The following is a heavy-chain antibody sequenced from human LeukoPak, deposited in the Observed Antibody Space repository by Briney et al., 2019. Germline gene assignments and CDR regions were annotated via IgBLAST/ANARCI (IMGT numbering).Heavy chain of an antibody. Sequence: SVKVSCKASGGTFSSYAISWVRQAPGQGLEWMGGIIHIFGTANYAQKFQGRVTITTDESTSTAYMELSSLRSEDTAVYYCALVGATGSRVEYYFDYWGQGTLVTVSS. J-gene: IGHJ4*02. CDR2: IIHIFGTA. CDR1: GGTFSSYA. V-gene: IGHV1-69*05. CDR3: ALVGATGSRVEYYFDY. D-gene: IGHD1-26*01.